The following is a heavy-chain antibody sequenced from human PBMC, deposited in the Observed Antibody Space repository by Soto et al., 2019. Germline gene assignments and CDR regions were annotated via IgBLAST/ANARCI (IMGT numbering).Heavy chain of an antibody. Sequence: QVQLVESGGGVVQPGRSLRLSCAASGFTFSSYAMHWVRQAPGKGLEWVAVISYDGSNKYYADSVKGRFTISRDNSKNTLYLQMNSLRAEDTAVYYCARDQGGTIFGVVSVDYYYYGMDVW. V-gene: IGHV3-30-3*01. CDR3: ARDQGGTIFGVVSVDYYYYGMDV. J-gene: IGHJ6*01. CDR2: ISYDGSNK. CDR1: GFTFSSYA. D-gene: IGHD3-3*01.